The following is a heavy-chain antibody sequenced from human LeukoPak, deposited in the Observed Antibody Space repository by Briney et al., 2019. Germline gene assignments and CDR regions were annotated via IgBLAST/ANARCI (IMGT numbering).Heavy chain of an antibody. V-gene: IGHV1-24*01. CDR1: GYTLTELS. CDR3: ATDLGSLTSFDY. D-gene: IGHD6-13*01. Sequence: GASVKVSCKVSGYTLTELSMHWVRQAPGKGLEWMGGFDPEDGETIYAQKFQGRVTMTEDTSTDTAYMELSSLRSEDTAVYYCATDLGSLTSFDYWGQGTLVTVSS. J-gene: IGHJ4*02. CDR2: FDPEDGET.